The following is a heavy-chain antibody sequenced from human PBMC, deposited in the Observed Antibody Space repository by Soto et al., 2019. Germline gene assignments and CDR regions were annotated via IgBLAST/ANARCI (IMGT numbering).Heavy chain of an antibody. CDR1: GGSISSSSYC. Sequence: PSETLSLTWSVSGGSISSSSYCWGWIRQPPGKGLEWIGSIYYSGSTYYNPSLKSRVTVSVDTSKNQFSLKLSSVTAADTAVYYCARHPSDFWFDPWGQGTLVTVSS. D-gene: IGHD2-21*02. J-gene: IGHJ5*02. V-gene: IGHV4-39*01. CDR3: ARHPSDFWFDP. CDR2: IYYSGST.